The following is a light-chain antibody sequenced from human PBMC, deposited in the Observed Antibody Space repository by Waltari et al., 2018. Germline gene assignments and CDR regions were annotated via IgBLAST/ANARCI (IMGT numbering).Light chain of an antibody. V-gene: IGLV3-19*01. J-gene: IGLJ2*01. CDR1: IPSTCY. CDR3: SSRELSGHVV. Sequence: SDLTPDPAVSVALGPPVRSTCQGDIPSTCYGNWSRQKPGQPPEVVNHGKNNRPSGIPDRFSASSSGNTASLIITGAQAEDEADYYCSSRELSGHVVFGGGTRLTVL. CDR2: GKN.